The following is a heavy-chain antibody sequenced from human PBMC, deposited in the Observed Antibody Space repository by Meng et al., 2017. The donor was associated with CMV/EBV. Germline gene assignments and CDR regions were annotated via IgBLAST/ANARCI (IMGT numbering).Heavy chain of an antibody. CDR1: GFTVSSNY. V-gene: IGHV3-72*01. J-gene: IGHJ3*02. Sequence: GESLKISCAASGFTVSSNYMSWVRQAPGKGLEWVGRTRNKANSYTTEYAASVKGRFTISRDDSKNSLYLQMNSLKTEDTAVYYCARSQGDFWSGSDAFDIWGQGTMVTVSS. D-gene: IGHD3-3*01. CDR3: ARSQGDFWSGSDAFDI. CDR2: TRNKANSYTT.